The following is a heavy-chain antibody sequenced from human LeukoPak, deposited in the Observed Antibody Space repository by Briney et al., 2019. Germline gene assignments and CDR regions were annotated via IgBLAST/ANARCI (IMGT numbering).Heavy chain of an antibody. J-gene: IGHJ6*03. V-gene: IGHV4-34*01. CDR2: IYYSGST. CDR3: ARTAKYSSGWHAYYYYMDV. D-gene: IGHD6-19*01. Sequence: SETLSLTCAVYGGSFSGYYWGWIRQPPGKGLEWIGSIYYSGSTYYNPSLKSRVTISVDKSKNHFSLKLSSVTAADTAVYYCARTAKYSSGWHAYYYYMDVWGKGTTVTVSS. CDR1: GGSFSGYY.